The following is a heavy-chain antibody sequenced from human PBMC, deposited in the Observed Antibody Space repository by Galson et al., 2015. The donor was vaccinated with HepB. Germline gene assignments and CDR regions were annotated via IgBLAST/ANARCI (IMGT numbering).Heavy chain of an antibody. V-gene: IGHV1-18*01. CDR3: ARDRKRGDFWSGYSKSSPDMRY. J-gene: IGHJ4*02. CDR2: ISAYNGNT. CDR1: GYTFTSYG. D-gene: IGHD3-3*01. Sequence: VKVSCKASGYTFTSYGISWVRQAPGQGLEWMGWISAYNGNTNYAQKLQGRVTMTTDTSTSTAYMELRSLRSDDTAVYYCARDRKRGDFWSGYSKSSPDMRYWGQGTLVTVSS.